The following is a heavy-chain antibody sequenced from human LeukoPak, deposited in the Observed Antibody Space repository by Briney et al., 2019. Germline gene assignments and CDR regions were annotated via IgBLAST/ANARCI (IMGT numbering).Heavy chain of an antibody. CDR1: GFTFSIYA. CDR3: AKEIYCTATTCQGNDAFHT. V-gene: IGHV3-30*02. CDR2: IRYDGTTT. D-gene: IGHD2-8*02. Sequence: GGSLRLSCAASGFTFSIYAMSWVRQAPGKGLEWVTFIRYDGTTTYYADSVKGRFTVSRDNSKNTLYLQMSSLKAEDTAIYYCAKEIYCTATTCQGNDAFHTWGQGTVVTVSS. J-gene: IGHJ3*02.